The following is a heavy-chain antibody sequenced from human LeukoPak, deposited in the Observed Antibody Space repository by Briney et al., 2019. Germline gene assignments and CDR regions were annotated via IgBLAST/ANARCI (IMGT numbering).Heavy chain of an antibody. D-gene: IGHD6-19*01. V-gene: IGHV4-59*01. CDR2: IYYSGST. J-gene: IGHJ4*02. CDR3: ARDPSGWYDY. CDR1: GGSISSYY. Sequence: SETLSLTCTVSGGSISSYYWSWIRQPPGKGLEWIGYIYYSGSTNYNPSLKSRATISVDTSKNQFSLKLSSVTAADTAVYYCARDPSGWYDYWGQGTLVTVSS.